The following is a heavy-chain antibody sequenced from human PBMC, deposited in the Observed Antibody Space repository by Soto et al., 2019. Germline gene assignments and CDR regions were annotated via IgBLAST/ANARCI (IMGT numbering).Heavy chain of an antibody. Sequence: SLQVSCKASGGTFSSYAISWVRQAPGQGFEWMGGIIPIFGTANYAQKFQGRVTITADESTSTAYMELSSLRSEGTAVYYCARVGGWYFDYWGQGTLVTVSS. V-gene: IGHV1-69*13. D-gene: IGHD6-19*01. CDR1: GGTFSSYA. CDR3: ARVGGWYFDY. CDR2: IIPIFGTA. J-gene: IGHJ4*02.